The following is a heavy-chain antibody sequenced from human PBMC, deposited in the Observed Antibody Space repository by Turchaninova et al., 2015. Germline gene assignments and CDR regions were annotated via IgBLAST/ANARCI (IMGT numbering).Heavy chain of an antibody. CDR2: IDWDDDK. CDR3: ARMVGGSYYSGFDY. Sequence: QVPLKESGPALVKPTQTLTLTCSFSGLSLSTSGMRVSWLRHPPGKALGWLARIDWDDDKYYSTSLKTRLTISKDTSKNQVVLTMTNMDPVDTATYYCARMVGGSYYSGFDYWGQGTLVTVSS. J-gene: IGHJ4*02. V-gene: IGHV2-70*04. D-gene: IGHD1-26*01. CDR1: GLSLSTSGMR.